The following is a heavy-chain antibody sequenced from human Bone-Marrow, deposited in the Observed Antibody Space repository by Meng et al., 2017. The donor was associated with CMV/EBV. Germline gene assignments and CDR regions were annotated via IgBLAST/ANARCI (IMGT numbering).Heavy chain of an antibody. J-gene: IGHJ6*01. Sequence: GGSLILSCAASGFTFSSYWMSWVRQAPGKGLEWVANIKQDGSEKYYVDSVKGRFTISRDNAKNSLYLQMNSLRAEDTAVYYCAREGYCSSTSCYKEYYYGMDVWGQGTTVTVSS. CDR1: GFTFSSYW. V-gene: IGHV3-7*01. CDR3: AREGYCSSTSCYKEYYYGMDV. CDR2: IKQDGSEK. D-gene: IGHD2-2*02.